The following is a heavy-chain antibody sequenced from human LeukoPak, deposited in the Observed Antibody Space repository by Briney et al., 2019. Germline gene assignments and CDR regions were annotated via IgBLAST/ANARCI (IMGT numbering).Heavy chain of an antibody. Sequence: GGSLRLSCTASGFTFGDSAMSWVRRAPGKGLEWVGFIRSRAYGGTTEYAASVKGRFTISRDNSKSIAYLQMNSLKTEDTAVYYCARDSPWFDYWGQGTLVTVSS. CDR1: GFTFGDSA. J-gene: IGHJ4*02. CDR3: ARDSPWFDY. V-gene: IGHV3-49*04. CDR2: IRSRAYGGTT.